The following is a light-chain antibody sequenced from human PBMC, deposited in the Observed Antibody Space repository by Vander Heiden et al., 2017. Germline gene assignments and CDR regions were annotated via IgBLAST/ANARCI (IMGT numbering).Light chain of an antibody. CDR3: GTWDSSRSGGV. J-gene: IGLJ2*01. CDR1: SSNIENNY. Sequence: QSVLTQPPSVSAAPGQKVNNSCAGSSSNIENNYVSWYQQLPGTAPKLLIYDNKTRPSGSPDRVSGSKSGASATLGITGLQTGDVADYYCGTWDSSRSGGVFGGGTKLTVL. V-gene: IGLV1-51*01. CDR2: DNK.